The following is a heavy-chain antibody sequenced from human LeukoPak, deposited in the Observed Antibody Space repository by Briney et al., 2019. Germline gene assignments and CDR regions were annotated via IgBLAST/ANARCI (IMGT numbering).Heavy chain of an antibody. D-gene: IGHD6-13*01. CDR3: ARLSGSSWY. Sequence: ASVKVSCKASGGTFSSYAISWVRQATGQGLEWMGWMNPNSGNTGYAQKFQGRVTMTRNTSISTAYMELSSLRSEDTAVYYCARLSGSSWYWGQGTLVTVSS. CDR2: MNPNSGNT. CDR1: GGTFSSYA. J-gene: IGHJ4*02. V-gene: IGHV1-8*02.